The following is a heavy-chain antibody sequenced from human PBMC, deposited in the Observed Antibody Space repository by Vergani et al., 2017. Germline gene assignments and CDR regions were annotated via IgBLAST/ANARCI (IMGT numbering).Heavy chain of an antibody. J-gene: IGHJ5*02. CDR3: ARQIYEWLPYNWFDP. D-gene: IGHD3-3*01. V-gene: IGHV4-34*01. CDR2: INHSGST. CDR1: GGSFSGYY. Sequence: QVQLQQWGAGLLKPSETLSLTCAVYGGSFSGYYWSWIRQPPGKGLEWIGEINHSGSTNYNPSLKSRVTISVDTSKNQFSLKLSSVTAADTAVYYCARQIYEWLPYNWFDPWGRGTLVTVSS.